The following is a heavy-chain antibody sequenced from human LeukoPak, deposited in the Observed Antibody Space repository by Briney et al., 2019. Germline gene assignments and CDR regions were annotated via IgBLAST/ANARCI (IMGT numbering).Heavy chain of an antibody. D-gene: IGHD3-22*01. CDR2: ISGAGDKT. CDR1: GFTFGSHA. V-gene: IGHV3-23*01. J-gene: IGHJ4*01. CDR3: VFYDSSGFYYGRLRY. Sequence: GGSLRLSCTTSGFTFGSHAISWVRQGPGKRLEWVSGISGAGDKTLYADSVKGRFTISRDNYKETVHLQMSGLRAEDTAVYYCVFYDSSGFYYGRLRYWGQGTRVTVSS.